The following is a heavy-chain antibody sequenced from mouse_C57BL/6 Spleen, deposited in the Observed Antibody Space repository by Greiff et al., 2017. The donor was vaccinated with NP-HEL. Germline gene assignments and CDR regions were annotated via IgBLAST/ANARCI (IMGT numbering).Heavy chain of an antibody. Sequence: QVQLQQSGAELVKPGASVKISCKASGYTFTSSWMNWVKQRPGQGLEWIGRIYPGDGDTNYNGKFKDKATLTADKSSSTAYMQLSSLTSEDSAVYCCARGGLLLDYWGQGTTLTVSS. J-gene: IGHJ2*01. CDR1: GYTFTSSW. CDR3: ARGGLLLDY. D-gene: IGHD2-3*01. CDR2: IYPGDGDT. V-gene: IGHV1-82*01.